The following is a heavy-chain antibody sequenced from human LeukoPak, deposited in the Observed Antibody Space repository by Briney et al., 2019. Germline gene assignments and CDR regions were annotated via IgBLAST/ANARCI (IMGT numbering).Heavy chain of an antibody. V-gene: IGHV1-46*01. CDR1: GYTFTSYY. Sequence: ASVKVSCKASGYTFTSYYMHWVRQAPGQGLEWMGIINPSGGSTSYAQKFQGRVTMTRDTSTSTVYMELSSLRSEDTAVYYCARCGEPSYDILTGYSRFDYWGQGTLVNVSS. J-gene: IGHJ4*02. CDR3: ARCGEPSYDILTGYSRFDY. D-gene: IGHD3-9*01. CDR2: INPSGGST.